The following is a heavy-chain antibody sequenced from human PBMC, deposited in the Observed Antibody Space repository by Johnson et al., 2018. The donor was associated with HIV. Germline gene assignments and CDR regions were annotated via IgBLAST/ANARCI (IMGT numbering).Heavy chain of an antibody. V-gene: IGHV3-20*04. J-gene: IGHJ3*02. D-gene: IGHD3-22*01. CDR3: AKGDYYDSRAAFDI. Sequence: VQLVESGGGVVRPGGSLRLSCAASGFTFDDYGMSWVRQAPGKGLEWVSGINWNGARTGHADSVKGRFTISRDNSKNTLFLQMNSLRAEDTAVYYCAKGDYYDSRAAFDIWGQGTMVTVSS. CDR2: INWNGART. CDR1: GFTFDDYG.